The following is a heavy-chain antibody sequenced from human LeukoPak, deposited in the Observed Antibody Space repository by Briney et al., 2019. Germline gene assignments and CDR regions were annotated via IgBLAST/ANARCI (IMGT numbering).Heavy chain of an antibody. CDR3: ARDFFPIVDSTWYEIGY. CDR1: GFTFNDYA. Sequence: PGGSLRLSCAASGFTFNDYAMYWVRQAPGKGLEWVTLISYDGYDKSYADSVRGRFTISRDNSRNTLYLQMDSLRSEDMAVYYCARDFFPIVDSTWYEIGYWGQGTLVTVSS. D-gene: IGHD2-21*01. J-gene: IGHJ4*02. CDR2: ISYDGYDK. V-gene: IGHV3-30-3*01.